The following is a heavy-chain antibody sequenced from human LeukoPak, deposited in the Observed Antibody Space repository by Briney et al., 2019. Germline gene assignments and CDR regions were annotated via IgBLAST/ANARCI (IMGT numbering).Heavy chain of an antibody. Sequence: SQTLPLTCAISGDSVSSNSVAWSWVRQSPSRGLEWLGRTYYRSQWYSDYAPSVRSRITINADTSKNQFSLHLDSVTPEDTAVYYCARDSRVSNSLPFDCWGQGTLVTVSS. CDR2: TYYRSQWYS. CDR1: GDSVSSNSVA. V-gene: IGHV6-1*01. J-gene: IGHJ4*02. D-gene: IGHD4-11*01. CDR3: ARDSRVSNSLPFDC.